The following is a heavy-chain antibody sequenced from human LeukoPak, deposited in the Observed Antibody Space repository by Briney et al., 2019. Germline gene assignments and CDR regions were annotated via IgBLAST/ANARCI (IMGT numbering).Heavy chain of an antibody. CDR3: ARQSRDGDYIAKLFDY. D-gene: IGHD4-17*01. V-gene: IGHV4-59*08. CDR2: IYYSGSI. Sequence: PSETLSLTCTVSGGSLSNYYWSWIRQPPGKGLEWVGYIYYSGSINYNPSLKSRVTISVEMSKNQFSLQLSSVTAPDTGVYFCARQSRDGDYIAKLFDYWGQGTLVTVSS. J-gene: IGHJ4*02. CDR1: GGSLSNYY.